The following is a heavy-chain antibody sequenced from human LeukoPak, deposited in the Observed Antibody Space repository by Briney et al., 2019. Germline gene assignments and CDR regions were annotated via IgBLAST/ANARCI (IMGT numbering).Heavy chain of an antibody. Sequence: GGSLRLSCAASGFTFSSYSMNWVRQAPGKGLEWVSAISGSGGSTYYADSVKGRFTISRDNSKNTLYLQMNSLRAEDTAVYYCAKSAGIAVAGPTGQFDYWGQGTLVTVSS. V-gene: IGHV3-23*01. D-gene: IGHD6-19*01. J-gene: IGHJ4*02. CDR3: AKSAGIAVAGPTGQFDY. CDR2: ISGSGGST. CDR1: GFTFSSYS.